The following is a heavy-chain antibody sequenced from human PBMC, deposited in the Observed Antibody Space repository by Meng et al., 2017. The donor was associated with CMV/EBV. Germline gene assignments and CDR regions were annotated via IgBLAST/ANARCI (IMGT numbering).Heavy chain of an antibody. D-gene: IGHD1-26*01. V-gene: IGHV3-74*01. Sequence: GEGLFHAGVSLVLTCTGSGSTLRSYGMHWCRKAHGEGLEWVSRIHVNGRGISYADSVKGRFTISKDDARNSLHLQMNSLRVEETAVYYCARGLEENLGWEMGYWGQGTLVTVSS. CDR3: ARGLEENLGWEMGY. CDR1: GSTLRSYG. CDR2: IHVNGRGI. J-gene: IGHJ4*02.